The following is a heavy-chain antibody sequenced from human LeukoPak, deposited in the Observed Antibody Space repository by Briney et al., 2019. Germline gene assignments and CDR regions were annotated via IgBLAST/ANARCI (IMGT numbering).Heavy chain of an antibody. J-gene: IGHJ4*02. V-gene: IGHV4-59*01. D-gene: IGHD3-22*01. CDR3: ARWNPYDSSGYYYAFDY. Sequence: SETLSLTCTVSGGSISGYYWSWIRQPPGKGLEWIGDVSYSGSTNYNPSLKSRVTMSVDTSKNQVSLKLRSVTTADTAVYYCARWNPYDSSGYYYAFDYWGQGTLVTVSS. CDR1: GGSISGYY. CDR2: VSYSGST.